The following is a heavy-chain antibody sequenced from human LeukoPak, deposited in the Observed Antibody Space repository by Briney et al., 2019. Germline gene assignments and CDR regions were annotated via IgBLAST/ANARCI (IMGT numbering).Heavy chain of an antibody. CDR1: GFTVSNSF. Sequence: PGESLRLSCAASGFTVSNSFTGWVRQAPGTGLEWVSGIYAGGTTYYADSVQGRFTISRHNSENTLYLQMNSLRPEDTAVYYCARESSVSGWYIYWGQGTLVTVSS. D-gene: IGHD6-19*01. CDR2: IYAGGTT. CDR3: ARESSVSGWYIY. J-gene: IGHJ4*02. V-gene: IGHV3-53*04.